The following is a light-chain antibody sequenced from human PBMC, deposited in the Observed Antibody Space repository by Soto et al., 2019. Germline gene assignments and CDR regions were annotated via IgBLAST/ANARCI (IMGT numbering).Light chain of an antibody. J-gene: IGLJ2*01. CDR2: LNSDGSH. CDR1: SGHSSYA. V-gene: IGLV4-69*01. CDR3: QTWGTGIVV. Sequence: QSVLTQSPSASASLGASVKLTCTLSSGHSSYAIAWHQQQPEKGPRYLMKLNSDGSHSKGDGIPDRFSGSSSGAERYLTISSLQSGDEADYYCQTWGTGIVVFGGGTKLTVL.